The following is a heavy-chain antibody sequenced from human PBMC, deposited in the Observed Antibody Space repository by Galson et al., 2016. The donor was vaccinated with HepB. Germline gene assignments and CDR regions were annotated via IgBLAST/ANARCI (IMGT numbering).Heavy chain of an antibody. CDR3: AKSRPYGTCWFGVNDY. Sequence: SLRLSCAASVSTFRSYVMSWVRQAPGKGLEWVSAIRESGDTHYADSVKGRFTISRDNSMNTLYLQMNNLRAEDTAVYFCAKSRPYGTCWFGVNDYWGQGTLVTVSS. D-gene: IGHD3-16*01. J-gene: IGHJ4*02. CDR2: IRESGDT. CDR1: VSTFRSYV. V-gene: IGHV3-23*01.